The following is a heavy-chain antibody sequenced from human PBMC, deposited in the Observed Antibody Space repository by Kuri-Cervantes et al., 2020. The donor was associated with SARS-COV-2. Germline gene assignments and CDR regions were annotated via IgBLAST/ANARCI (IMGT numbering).Heavy chain of an antibody. Sequence: GGSLRLSCEASGFTFVSHAMHWVRQAPGKGLEWVSSISSRSSYIYYADSVKGRFTISRDNAKNSLYLQMNSLRAEDTAVYYCARDLGNNWNDPFDYWGQGTLVNVAS. V-gene: IGHV3-21*01. J-gene: IGHJ4*02. D-gene: IGHD1-20*01. CDR2: ISSRSSYI. CDR3: ARDLGNNWNDPFDY. CDR1: GFTFVSHA.